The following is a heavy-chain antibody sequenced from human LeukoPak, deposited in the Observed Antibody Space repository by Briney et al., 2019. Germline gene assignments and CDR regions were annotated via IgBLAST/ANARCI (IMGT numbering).Heavy chain of an antibody. CDR1: GGSSSDFH. D-gene: IGHD4-17*01. J-gene: IGHJ2*01. CDR2: IKHSGNT. CDR3: ARGKVTRDWYFEI. V-gene: IGHV4-34*01. Sequence: SETLSLTSNVYGGSSSDFHWRWIRLPQGKGRGWEGQIKHSGNTNYNPSLKTRATISIASSKTQFALKLSSVTAADTAVYYCARGKVTRDWYFEIWGRGTLVTVSS.